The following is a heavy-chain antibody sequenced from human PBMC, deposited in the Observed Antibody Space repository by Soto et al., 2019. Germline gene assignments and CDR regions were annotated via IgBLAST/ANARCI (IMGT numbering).Heavy chain of an antibody. V-gene: IGHV4-59*08. Sequence: SETLSLTCTVSGGSISSYYWSWIRQPPGKGLEWIGYIYYSGSTNYNPSLKSRVTISVDTSKNQFSLKLSSVTAADTAVYYCARHLIDFPYSSSSGGAFDIWGQGTMVTVSS. J-gene: IGHJ3*02. CDR2: IYYSGST. CDR1: GGSISSYY. D-gene: IGHD6-6*01. CDR3: ARHLIDFPYSSSSGGAFDI.